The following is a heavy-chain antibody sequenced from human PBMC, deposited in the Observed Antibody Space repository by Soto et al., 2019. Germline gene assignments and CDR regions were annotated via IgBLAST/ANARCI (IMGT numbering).Heavy chain of an antibody. J-gene: IGHJ6*02. V-gene: IGHV4-34*01. CDR2: INHSGST. CDR3: ARLKGYSSGGSCSNYYYYGMDV. CDR1: GGSFSGYY. Sequence: QVQLQQWGAGLLKPSQTLSLTCAVYGGSFSGYYWSWIRQPPGKGLEWIGEINHSGSTNYNPSLKSRVTISVDTSKNQFSLKLSSVTAADTAVYYCARLKGYSSGGSCSNYYYYGMDVWGQGTTVTVSS. D-gene: IGHD2-15*01.